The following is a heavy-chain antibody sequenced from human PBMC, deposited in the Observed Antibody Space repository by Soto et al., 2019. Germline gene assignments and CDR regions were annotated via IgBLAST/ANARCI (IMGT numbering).Heavy chain of an antibody. D-gene: IGHD3-22*01. V-gene: IGHV3-7*01. CDR1: GLTFSSYW. CDR2: IKQDGSEK. J-gene: IGHJ5*02. Sequence: GGSLRLSCAASGLTFSSYWMSWFRQAPGKGLEWVANIKQDGSEKYYVDSVKGRFTISRDNAKNSLYLQMNSLRAEDTAVYYCARARADYYDSSGYPYGSWGQGTLVTV. CDR3: ARARADYYDSSGYPYGS.